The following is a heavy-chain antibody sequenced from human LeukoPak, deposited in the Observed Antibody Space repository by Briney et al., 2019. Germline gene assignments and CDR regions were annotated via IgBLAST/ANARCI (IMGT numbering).Heavy chain of an antibody. CDR3: SAGTGRSDFDY. J-gene: IGHJ4*02. CDR1: GFTFSNAW. V-gene: IGHV3-15*01. Sequence: PGGSLRLSCAASGFTFSNAWMSWVRQAPGKGLEWVGRIKSKSDGGTRDFAAPGKGRFIISRDDSKNTVYLQMTSLRTEDTAVYYCSAGTGRSDFDYWGQGTLVTVSS. D-gene: IGHD3-10*01. CDR2: IKSKSDGGTR.